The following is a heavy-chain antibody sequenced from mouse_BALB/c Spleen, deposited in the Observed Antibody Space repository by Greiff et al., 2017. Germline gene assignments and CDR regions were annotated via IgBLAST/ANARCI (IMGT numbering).Heavy chain of an antibody. J-gene: IGHJ4*01. CDR2: ISSGGST. CDR3: ARQGGNTGAMDY. D-gene: IGHD2-1*01. V-gene: IGHV5-6-5*01. Sequence: EVQRVESGGGLVKPGGSLKLSCAASGFTFSSYAMSWVRQTPEKRLEWVASISSGGSTYYPDSVKGRFTISRDNARNILYLQMSSLRSEDTAMYYCARQGGNTGAMDYWGQGTSVTVSS. CDR1: GFTFSSYA.